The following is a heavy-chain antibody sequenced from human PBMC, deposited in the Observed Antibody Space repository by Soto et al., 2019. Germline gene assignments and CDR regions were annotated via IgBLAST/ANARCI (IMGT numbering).Heavy chain of an antibody. V-gene: IGHV1-69*06. CDR1: GYTFTSYY. CDR3: AIFRVTGIAVAGRAPAY. D-gene: IGHD6-19*01. J-gene: IGHJ4*02. Sequence: GASVKVSCKASGYTFTSYYIHWLRQAPGQGREWLGVLIPIFVTANYAQKFQGRVTITADKSTSTAYIELSSLRSEDAAVYYCAIFRVTGIAVAGRAPAYWGQGTLVTVSS. CDR2: LIPIFVTA.